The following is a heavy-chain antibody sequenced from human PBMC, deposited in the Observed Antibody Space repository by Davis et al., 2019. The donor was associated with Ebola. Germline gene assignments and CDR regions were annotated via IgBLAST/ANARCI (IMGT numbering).Heavy chain of an antibody. CDR1: GGSISSSSYY. D-gene: IGHD1-14*01. CDR2: IFYTGIT. CDR3: ARLTITSAPDIVDY. Sequence: MPGGSLRLSCTVPGGSISSSSYYWGWIRQPPGKGLEWIASIFYTGITYFNPSLKSRVTMSVDTSKNQFSLRLTSVTAADTAVYYCARLTITSAPDIVDYWGQGSLVLVSP. J-gene: IGHJ4*02. V-gene: IGHV4-39*01.